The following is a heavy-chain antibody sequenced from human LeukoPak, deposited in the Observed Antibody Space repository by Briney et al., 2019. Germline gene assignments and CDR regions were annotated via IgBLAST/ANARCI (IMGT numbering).Heavy chain of an antibody. CDR2: SSVNNCNT. D-gene: IGHD2-2*01. Sequence: GGSVTDSFTGSGYTFIRSEISWVRQAACQEGDRVGWSSVNNCNTNYAEKFQGRVTMTTDTSTNTAYMELRNLRSDDTAVYYCARDRSCSSTSCYFDPWGQGTPVTVSS. J-gene: IGHJ5*02. CDR1: GYTFIRSE. V-gene: IGHV1-18*01. CDR3: ARDRSCSSTSCYFDP.